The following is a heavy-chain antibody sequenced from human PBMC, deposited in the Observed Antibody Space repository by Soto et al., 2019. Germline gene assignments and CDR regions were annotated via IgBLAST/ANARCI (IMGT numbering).Heavy chain of an antibody. V-gene: IGHV4-30-4*01. CDR3: ARDGPRWGGWFDP. CDR1: GGSISSGDYY. CDR2: IYYSGST. D-gene: IGHD3-16*01. J-gene: IGHJ5*02. Sequence: QVQLQESGPGLVKPSQTLSLTCTVSGGSISSGDYYWSWIRQPPGKGLEWIGYIYYSGSTYNNPSLKSQVTLSLDTSKNQFSLKPSSVTAADTAVYYCARDGPRWGGWFDPWGQGTLVTVSS.